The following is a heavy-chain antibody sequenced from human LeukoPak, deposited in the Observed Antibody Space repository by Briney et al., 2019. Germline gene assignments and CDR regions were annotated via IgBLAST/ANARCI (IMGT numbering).Heavy chain of an antibody. D-gene: IGHD1-26*01. V-gene: IGHV3-53*01. CDR3: VRDLGSYFNY. Sequence: GGSLRLSCAVSGFTVSDYYMSWVRQAPGKGLEWVSVIYSDGKTYYADSVKGRFTISRDDSKNTLHLQMTSLRVEDTAVYYCVRDLGSYFNYWGQGTLVTVSS. CDR1: GFTVSDYY. CDR2: IYSDGKT. J-gene: IGHJ4*02.